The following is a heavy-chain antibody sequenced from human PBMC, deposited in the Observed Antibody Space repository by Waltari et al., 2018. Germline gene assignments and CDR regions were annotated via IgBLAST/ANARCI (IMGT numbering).Heavy chain of an antibody. D-gene: IGHD1-1*01. CDR2: TSYDGSEI. Sequence: QVQLVESGGGVVQPGRSLRLSCAASGFTFSRYSMHWVRQAPGKGLEWVAVTSYDGSEIHYADSVKGRFTISRDNSKNTLYLQLRSLRPEDTAVYYCARPWNDGSYYLYLFDYWGQGTLVTVSS. V-gene: IGHV3-30-3*01. J-gene: IGHJ4*02. CDR1: GFTFSRYS. CDR3: ARPWNDGSYYLYLFDY.